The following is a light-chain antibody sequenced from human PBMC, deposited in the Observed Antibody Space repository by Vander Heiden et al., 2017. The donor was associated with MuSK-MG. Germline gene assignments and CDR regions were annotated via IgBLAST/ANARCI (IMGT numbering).Light chain of an antibody. Sequence: QSALTQPRSVSGSPGQSVTISCTGTSSDVGGYNYVSWYQQHPGKAPKLMIYDVTKRPSGVPDRFSGSKSGNTASLTISGLQAEEEADYYCCSYAGSDTSVFGGGTKVTVL. J-gene: IGLJ2*01. CDR2: DVT. V-gene: IGLV2-11*01. CDR3: CSYAGSDTSV. CDR1: SSDVGGYNY.